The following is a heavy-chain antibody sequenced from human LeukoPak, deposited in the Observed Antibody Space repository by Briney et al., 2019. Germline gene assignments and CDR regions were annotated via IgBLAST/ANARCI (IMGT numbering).Heavy chain of an antibody. V-gene: IGHV4-4*02. D-gene: IGHD3-22*01. Sequence: SETLSLTCAVSGGSISSSNWWSWVRQPPGKGLEWIGEIYHSGSTNYNPSLKSRVTISVDKSKNQFSLKLSSVTAADTAVYYCARFEDDYDSSGYYEGGFDYWGQGTLVTVSS. CDR3: ARFEDDYDSSGYYEGGFDY. CDR2: IYHSGST. CDR1: GGSISSSNW. J-gene: IGHJ4*02.